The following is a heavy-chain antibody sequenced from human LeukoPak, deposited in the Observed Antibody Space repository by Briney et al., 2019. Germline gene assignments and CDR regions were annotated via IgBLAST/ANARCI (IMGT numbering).Heavy chain of an antibody. CDR2: IYYSGST. J-gene: IGHJ4*02. CDR3: ARCLYDSSYHFFDY. V-gene: IGHV4-39*07. Sequence: SETLSLTCAVPGGSISSSSYFWGWIRQPPGKGLEWIGSIYYSGSTYYNPSLKSRVTISVDTSKNQFSLRLSSVTAADTAVYYCARCLYDSSYHFFDYWGQGTLVTVSS. D-gene: IGHD3-16*01. CDR1: GGSISSSSYF.